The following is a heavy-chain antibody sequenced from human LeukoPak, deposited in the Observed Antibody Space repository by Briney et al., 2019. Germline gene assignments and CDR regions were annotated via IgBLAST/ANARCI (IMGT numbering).Heavy chain of an antibody. J-gene: IGHJ5*02. CDR3: ARGRYCSSTSCYMFWFDP. CDR1: GGSFSGYY. D-gene: IGHD2-2*02. CDR2: IKHSGST. V-gene: IGHV4-34*01. Sequence: SETLSLTCAVYGGSFSGYYWSWIRQPPGKGLEWIGEIKHSGSTNYNPSLKSRVTISVDTSKNQISLKLSSVTAADTAVYYCARGRYCSSTSCYMFWFDPWGQGTLVTVSS.